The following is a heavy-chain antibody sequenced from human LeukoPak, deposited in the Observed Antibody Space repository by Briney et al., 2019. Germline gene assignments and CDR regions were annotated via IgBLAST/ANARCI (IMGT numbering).Heavy chain of an antibody. CDR1: GFTFSSYS. J-gene: IGHJ4*02. D-gene: IGHD3-3*01. V-gene: IGHV3-21*01. CDR2: ISSSSSYI. CDR3: ARAYDFWSGYYIMPVVDY. Sequence: PGGSLRLSCAASGFTFSSYSMNWVRQAPGKGLEWASSISSSSSYIYYADSVKGRFTISRDNAKNSLYLQMNSLRAEDTAVYYCARAYDFWSGYYIMPVVDYWGQGTLVTVSS.